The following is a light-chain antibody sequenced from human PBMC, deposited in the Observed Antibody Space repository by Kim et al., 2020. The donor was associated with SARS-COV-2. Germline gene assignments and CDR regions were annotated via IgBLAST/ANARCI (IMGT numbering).Light chain of an antibody. CDR1: SSDIGAYDH. CDR2: DVS. V-gene: IGLV2-14*03. Sequence: GQSITISCTGTSSDIGAYDHVSWYQQHPGTVPKLLIYDVSDRPSDVPDRFSGSKSANTASLTISGLQAEDEADYYCSSYTRSSTQVFGGGTQLTVL. J-gene: IGLJ3*02. CDR3: SSYTRSSTQV.